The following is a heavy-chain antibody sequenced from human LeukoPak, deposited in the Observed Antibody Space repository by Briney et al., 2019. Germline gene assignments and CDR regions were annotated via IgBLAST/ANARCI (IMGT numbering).Heavy chain of an antibody. CDR2: IKQDGSEK. CDR1: GFTFSSYW. CDR3: ARDRYCSSTSCYNYYYYMDV. V-gene: IGHV3-7*01. D-gene: IGHD2-2*02. J-gene: IGHJ6*03. Sequence: GGSLRLSCAASGFTFSSYWMTWVRQAPGKGLEWVANIKQDGSEKYYVDSVKGRFTISRDSAKNSLYLQMNSLRAEDTAVYYCARDRYCSSTSCYNYYYYMDVWGKGTTVTISS.